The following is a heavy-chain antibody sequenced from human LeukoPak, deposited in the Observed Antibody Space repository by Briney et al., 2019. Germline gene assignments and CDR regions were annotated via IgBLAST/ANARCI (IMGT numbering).Heavy chain of an antibody. V-gene: IGHV3-33*08. Sequence: PGGSLRLSCAASGFTLSSYAMHWVRQAPGKGLEWVAVIWYDGSNKYYADFVKGRFTISRDNSKNTLYLQLNTLRAEDTAVYYCARDGFDTAIFDYWGQGTLVTVSS. D-gene: IGHD5-18*01. CDR2: IWYDGSNK. CDR3: ARDGFDTAIFDY. J-gene: IGHJ4*02. CDR1: GFTLSSYA.